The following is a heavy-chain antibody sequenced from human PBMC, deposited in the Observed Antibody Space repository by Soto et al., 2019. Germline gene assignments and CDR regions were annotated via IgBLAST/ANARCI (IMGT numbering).Heavy chain of an antibody. CDR3: ARDKGWYFDY. V-gene: IGHV3-30-3*01. CDR1: GFTFSSYA. D-gene: IGHD6-19*01. Sequence: QVQLVESGGGVVQPGRSLRLSCAASGFTFSSYAMHWVRQAPGKGLEWVAGISFDGSNKHYADSVKGRFTISRDNSKNTLYRQMNSLRAEDTAVYYCARDKGWYFDYWGQGTLVTVSS. J-gene: IGHJ4*02. CDR2: ISFDGSNK.